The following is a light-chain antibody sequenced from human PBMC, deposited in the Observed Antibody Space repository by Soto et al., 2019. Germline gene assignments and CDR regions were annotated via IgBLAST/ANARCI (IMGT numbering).Light chain of an antibody. V-gene: IGKV1-39*01. CDR1: QSISSY. CDR3: QKSYSTPWK. J-gene: IGKJ1*01. Sequence: DIQMTQSPSSLSASVGDRVTITCRATQSISSYLNSYQQKPGKAPKLLIYAASSLQSGVPSRFSGSGSGTDFTLTISSLQPEDFATYYCQKSYSTPWKFGQGTKVDIK. CDR2: AAS.